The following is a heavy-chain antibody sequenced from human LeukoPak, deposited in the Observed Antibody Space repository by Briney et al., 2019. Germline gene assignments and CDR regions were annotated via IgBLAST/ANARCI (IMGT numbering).Heavy chain of an antibody. J-gene: IGHJ4*02. D-gene: IGHD2-2*01. Sequence: PSETLSLTCTVSGGSISSSSYYWGWIRQPPGKGLEWIGYIYYSGSTNYNPSLKSRVTISVDTSKNQFSLKLSSVTAADTAVYYCARSRCSSTSCYADYWGQGTLVTVSS. CDR3: ARSRCSSTSCYADY. CDR2: IYYSGST. CDR1: GGSISSSSYY. V-gene: IGHV4-61*05.